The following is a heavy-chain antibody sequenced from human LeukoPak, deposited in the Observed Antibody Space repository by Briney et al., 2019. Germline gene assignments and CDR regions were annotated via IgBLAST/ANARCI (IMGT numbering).Heavy chain of an antibody. Sequence: SETLSLTCTVSGGSVSNGNYYWSWLRQPPGRALEWFGYIYYSGNTNYNPSLEGRVTISVDTSKNHFSVKLSSVTAADTAVYYCARSQNYYGSGDYWSQGTLVTVSS. CDR1: GGSVSNGNYY. CDR2: IYYSGNT. CDR3: ARSQNYYGSGDY. V-gene: IGHV4-61*03. J-gene: IGHJ4*02. D-gene: IGHD3-10*01.